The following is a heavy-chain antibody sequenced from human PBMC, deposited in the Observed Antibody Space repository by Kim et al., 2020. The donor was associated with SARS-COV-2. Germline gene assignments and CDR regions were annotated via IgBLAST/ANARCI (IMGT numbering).Heavy chain of an antibody. CDR2: ISWNSGSI. V-gene: IGHV3-9*01. CDR3: AKDTREVGALFYYVDY. D-gene: IGHD1-26*01. CDR1: GFTFDDYA. Sequence: GGSLRLSCAASGFTFDDYAMHWVRQAPGKGLEWVSGISWNSGSIGYADSVKGRFTISRDNAKNSLYLQMNSLRAEDTALYYCAKDTREVGALFYYVDYWGQGTLVTVSS. J-gene: IGHJ4*02.